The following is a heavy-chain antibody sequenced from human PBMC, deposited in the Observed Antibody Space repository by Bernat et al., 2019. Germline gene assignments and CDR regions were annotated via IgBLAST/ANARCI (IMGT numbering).Heavy chain of an antibody. V-gene: IGHV3-33*01. CDR3: ARGELAPDY. CDR1: GFTFRSYG. J-gene: IGHJ4*02. D-gene: IGHD1-26*01. CDR2: IWYDGSNK. Sequence: QVQLVESGGGVVQPGRSRRLSCAASGFTFRSYGLHWVRQAPGKGLEWVAVIWYDGSNKYYADSVKGRFTISRDNSKNTLYLQMNSLRAEDTAVYYCARGELAPDYWGQGTLVTVSS.